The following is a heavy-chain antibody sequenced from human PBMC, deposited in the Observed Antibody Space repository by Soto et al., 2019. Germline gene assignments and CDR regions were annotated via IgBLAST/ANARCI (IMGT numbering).Heavy chain of an antibody. Sequence: GGSLRLSCAASGFTFSSYSMNWVRQAPGKGLEWVSSISSSSSYIYYADSVKGRFTISRDNAKNSLYLQMNSLRAEDTAVYYCARGNRYGDYVYYYYYMDVWGKGTTVTVSS. J-gene: IGHJ6*03. CDR2: ISSSSSYI. CDR1: GFTFSSYS. D-gene: IGHD4-17*01. V-gene: IGHV3-21*01. CDR3: ARGNRYGDYVYYYYYMDV.